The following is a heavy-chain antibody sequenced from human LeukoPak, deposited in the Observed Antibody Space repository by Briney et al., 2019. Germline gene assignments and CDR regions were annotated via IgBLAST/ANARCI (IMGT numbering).Heavy chain of an antibody. CDR1: GFTFSDYY. V-gene: IGHV3-11*04. J-gene: IGHJ4*02. D-gene: IGHD1-26*01. Sequence: GGSLRLSCAASGFTFSDYYISWIRQAPGKGLEWVSYISSSGSTIYYADSVKGRFTISRDNAKNSLYLQMNSLRAEDTAVYYCATESGTYSGTCFDYWGQGTLVTVSS. CDR3: ATESGTYSGTCFDY. CDR2: ISSSGSTI.